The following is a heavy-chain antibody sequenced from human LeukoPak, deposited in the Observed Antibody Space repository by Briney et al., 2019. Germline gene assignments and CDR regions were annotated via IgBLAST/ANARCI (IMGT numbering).Heavy chain of an antibody. V-gene: IGHV5-51*01. CDR2: IYPGDSDT. D-gene: IGHD4-11*01. CDR3: VRHVATVSTEIDY. Sequence: GESLKISCKSSGYTFPNYWIGWVRQMPGKGLEWMGIIYPGDSDTRYSPSFQGQVTMSADKSISTAYLQWSSLKASDTAMYYCVRHVATVSTEIDYWGQGTLVTVSS. J-gene: IGHJ4*02. CDR1: GYTFPNYW.